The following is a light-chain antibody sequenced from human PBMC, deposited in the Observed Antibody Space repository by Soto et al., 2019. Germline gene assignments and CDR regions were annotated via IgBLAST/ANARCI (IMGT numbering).Light chain of an antibody. V-gene: IGKV1-39*01. CDR2: AAS. CDR3: LQGYNSFWT. J-gene: IGKJ1*01. Sequence: DIQMTQSPSSLSASVGDRVTITCRASRSISSYLNWYQQKPGKAPKLLIYAASSLQSGVSSRFSGSGSGTHFTLTISSLRPEDSASYYCLQGYNSFWTFGQGTKVDIK. CDR1: RSISSY.